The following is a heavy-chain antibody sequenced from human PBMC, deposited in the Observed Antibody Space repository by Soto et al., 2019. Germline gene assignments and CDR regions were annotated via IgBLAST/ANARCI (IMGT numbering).Heavy chain of an antibody. Sequence: PGESLKISCNGSGYSFSMFWIGWVRQMPGKGLEWMGIINPADSDTRYSPSFEGQVTISVDKSISTAYLQWSSLKASDTAIYYCARHVRDGRDRKLSHWGQGTLVTVSS. CDR2: INPADSDT. V-gene: IGHV5-51*01. CDR3: ARHVRDGRDRKLSH. J-gene: IGHJ4*02. CDR1: GYSFSMFW.